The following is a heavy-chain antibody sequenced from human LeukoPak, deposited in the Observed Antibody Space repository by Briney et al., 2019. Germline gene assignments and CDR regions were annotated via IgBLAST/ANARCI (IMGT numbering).Heavy chain of an antibody. CDR1: GFTFSDYY. CDR2: ISSSGTTL. J-gene: IGHJ4*02. CDR3: ARNLAGRIGTTELDY. V-gene: IGHV3-11*01. Sequence: GGSLRLSCAASGFTFSDYYMSWIRQAPGKGLEWVSHISSSGTTLYYADSVKGRFTISRDNTKNSLYLQMNSLTAEDTAVYYCARNLAGRIGTTELDYWGQGTLVTVSS. D-gene: IGHD1-1*01.